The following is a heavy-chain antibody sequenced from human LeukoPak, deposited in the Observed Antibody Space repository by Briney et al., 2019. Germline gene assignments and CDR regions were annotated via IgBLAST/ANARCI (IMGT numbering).Heavy chain of an antibody. CDR1: GGTFSSYA. V-gene: IGHV1-69*05. D-gene: IGHD6-13*01. J-gene: IGHJ4*02. Sequence: SVKVSCKASGGTFSSYAISWVRQAPGQGLEWMGGIIPIFGTANYAQKFQGRVTITTDESTSTAYMELSSLRSEDTAVYYCASLSDPYSSSWYYFDYWGQGTLVTVSS. CDR3: ASLSDPYSSSWYYFDY. CDR2: IIPIFGTA.